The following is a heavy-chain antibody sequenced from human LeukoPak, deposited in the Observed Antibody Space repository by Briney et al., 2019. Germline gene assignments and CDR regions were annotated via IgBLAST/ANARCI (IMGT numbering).Heavy chain of an antibody. CDR1: GFTFSSYS. CDR3: ARELPPEVGRIADRDY. Sequence: GGSLRLSCAASGFTFSSYSMNWVRQAPGKGLEWVSYISSSGSTIYYADSVKGRFTISRDNAKNSLYLQMNSLRAEDTAVYYCARELPPEVGRIADRDYWGQGTLVTVSS. D-gene: IGHD6-6*01. J-gene: IGHJ4*02. CDR2: ISSSGSTI. V-gene: IGHV3-48*04.